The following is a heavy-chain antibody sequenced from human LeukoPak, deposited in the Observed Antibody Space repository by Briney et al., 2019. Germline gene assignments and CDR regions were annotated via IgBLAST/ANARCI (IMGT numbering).Heavy chain of an antibody. CDR1: GGSISSYY. J-gene: IGHJ3*02. CDR3: ARRPGRSDAFDI. CDR2: IYYSGST. Sequence: SETLSLTCTVSGGSISSYYWSWIRQPPGKGLEWIGYIYYSGSTNYNPSLKSRVTISVDTSKNQFSLKLSSVTAADTAVYYCARRPGRSDAFDIWGQGTMVTVSS. V-gene: IGHV4-59*12.